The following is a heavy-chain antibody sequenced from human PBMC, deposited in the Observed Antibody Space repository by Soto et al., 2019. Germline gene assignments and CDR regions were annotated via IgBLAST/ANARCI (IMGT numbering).Heavy chain of an antibody. V-gene: IGHV3-7*01. CDR2: IKQDGSEK. Sequence: GGSLRLSCTASGFTFSSYWMSWVRQAPGKGLEWVANIKQDGSEKYYVDSVKGRFTISRDNDKNSLYLQMNSVRAEDTAVYYCARVRQQRRVFDIWGQGTMVTVSS. J-gene: IGHJ3*02. D-gene: IGHD6-13*01. CDR1: GFTFSSYW. CDR3: ARVRQQRRVFDI.